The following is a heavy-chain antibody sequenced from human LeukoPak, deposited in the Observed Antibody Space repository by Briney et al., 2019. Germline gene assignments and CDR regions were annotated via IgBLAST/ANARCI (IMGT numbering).Heavy chain of an antibody. CDR1: GGSFSGYY. CDR3: ARRKYCSSTSCPLSRRMAD. CDR2: INHSGST. Sequence: SQTLSLTRAVYGGSFSGYYWSWIRQPPGKGLEGIGEINHSGSTNYNPSLKSRVTISVETSKNQFSLKLSSVTAADTAVYCCARRKYCSSTSCPLSRRMADWGKGTTVTVSS. V-gene: IGHV4-34*01. J-gene: IGHJ6*03. D-gene: IGHD2-2*01.